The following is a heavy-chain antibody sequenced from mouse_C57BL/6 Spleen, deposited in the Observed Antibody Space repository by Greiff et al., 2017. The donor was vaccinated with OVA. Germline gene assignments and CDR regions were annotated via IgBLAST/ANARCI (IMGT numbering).Heavy chain of an antibody. CDR3: TTVVATDYAMDY. CDR2: IDPETGGT. D-gene: IGHD1-1*01. Sequence: QVHVKQSGAELVRPGASVTLSFKASGYTFTDYEMHWVKQTPVHGLEWIGAIDPETGGTAYNQKFKGKAILTADKSSSTAYMELRSLTSEDSAVYYCTTVVATDYAMDYWGQGTSVTVSS. V-gene: IGHV1-15*01. J-gene: IGHJ4*01. CDR1: GYTFTDYE.